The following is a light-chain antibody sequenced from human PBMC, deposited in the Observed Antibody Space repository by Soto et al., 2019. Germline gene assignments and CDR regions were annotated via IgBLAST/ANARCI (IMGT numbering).Light chain of an antibody. CDR2: STS. CDR3: QQYGRSPNT. V-gene: IGKV3-20*01. J-gene: IGKJ2*01. Sequence: EVVLTQSPGTQSLSPGERATLSCRASQSVSSTYLAWYQQKPGQSPRLLIYSTSSRATGIPDRFSGSGSGTDFTLTISRLEPEDFAVYYCQQYGRSPNTFGQGTKLEI. CDR1: QSVSSTY.